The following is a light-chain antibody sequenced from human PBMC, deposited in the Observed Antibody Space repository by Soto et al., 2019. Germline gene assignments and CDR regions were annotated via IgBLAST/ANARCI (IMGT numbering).Light chain of an antibody. J-gene: IGLJ2*01. CDR3: SSYGGRNNFVV. CDR1: SSDIGAYNY. CDR2: EVS. Sequence: QSVLTQPPSASGSPGQSVTISCTGASSDIGAYNYVSWYQQHPGKAPKLMIFEVSKRPSGVPDRFSGSKSGNTASLTVSGLQAEDEAIYYCSSYGGRNNFVVFGGGTKVTVL. V-gene: IGLV2-8*01.